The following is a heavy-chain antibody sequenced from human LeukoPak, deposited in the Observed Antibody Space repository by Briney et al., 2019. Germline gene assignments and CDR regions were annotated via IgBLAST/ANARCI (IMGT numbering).Heavy chain of an antibody. CDR2: INAGNGNT. CDR1: GYTFTSYA. D-gene: IGHD2-2*01. CDR3: ARDRTPLGLRVSSDLFDP. Sequence: GASVKVSCKASGYTFTSYAMHWVRQAPGQRLEWMGWINAGNGNTKYSQKFQGRVTITRDTSASTAYMELSSLRSEDTAVYYCARDRTPLGLRVSSDLFDPWGQGTLATVSS. V-gene: IGHV1-3*01. J-gene: IGHJ5*02.